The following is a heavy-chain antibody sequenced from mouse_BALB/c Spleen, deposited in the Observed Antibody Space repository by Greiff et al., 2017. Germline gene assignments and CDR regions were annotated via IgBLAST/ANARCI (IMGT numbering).Heavy chain of an antibody. D-gene: IGHD2-1*01. CDR2: ISSGGSYT. Sequence: EVQLQQSGGGLVKPGGSLKLSCAASGFTFSSYAMSWVRQSPEKRLEWVAEISSGGSYTYYPDTVTGRFTISRDNAKNTLYLEMSSLRSEDTAMYDCARDRNPLYAMDYWGQGTSVTVSS. V-gene: IGHV5-9-4*01. CDR3: ARDRNPLYAMDY. CDR1: GFTFSSYA. J-gene: IGHJ4*01.